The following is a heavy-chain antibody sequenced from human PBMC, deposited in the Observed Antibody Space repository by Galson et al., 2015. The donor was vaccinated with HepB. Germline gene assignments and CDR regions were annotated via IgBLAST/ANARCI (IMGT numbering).Heavy chain of an antibody. J-gene: IGHJ4*02. CDR3: ARESQGVAAPRRGFDY. D-gene: IGHD6-6*01. CDR1: GFTFSSYG. CDR2: IWYDGSNK. V-gene: IGHV3-33*01. Sequence: SLRLSCAASGFTFSSYGMNWVRQAPGKGLEWVAVIWYDGSNKYYADSVKGRFTISRDNSKNTLYLQMNSLRAEDTAVYYCARESQGVAAPRRGFDYWGQGTPVTGSS.